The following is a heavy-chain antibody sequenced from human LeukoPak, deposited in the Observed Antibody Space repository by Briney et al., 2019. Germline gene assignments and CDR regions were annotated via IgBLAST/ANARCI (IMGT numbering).Heavy chain of an antibody. CDR1: GFTFSSYW. CDR3: ARDDRYNSRGYPAPDY. V-gene: IGHV3-7*05. D-gene: IGHD3-22*01. CDR2: TNQDGSAR. Sequence: GGSLRLSCAASGFTFSSYWMSWVRQPPGKGLEWVATTNQDGSARYYMDSVKGRFTISRDNAKNSLYLQMNSLRVEDTAVYYCARDDRYNSRGYPAPDYWGQGTLVTVSS. J-gene: IGHJ4*02.